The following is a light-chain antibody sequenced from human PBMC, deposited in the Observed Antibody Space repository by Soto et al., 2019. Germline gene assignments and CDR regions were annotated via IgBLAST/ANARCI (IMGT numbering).Light chain of an antibody. CDR2: GTI. J-gene: IGKJ1*01. Sequence: EIVMTQSPATLSVSPEDRVTLSCSASQNVRRNIAWYQQKPGQAPSLLSFGTITRATGIPARFSGSRSGTEFTLTISSVQSEDSAIYYGEQYNVSPPWTFGQGTKV. CDR3: EQYNVSPPWT. V-gene: IGKV3-15*01. CDR1: QNVRRN.